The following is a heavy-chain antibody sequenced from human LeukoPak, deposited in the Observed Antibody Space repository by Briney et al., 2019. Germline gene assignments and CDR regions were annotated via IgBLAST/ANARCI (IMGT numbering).Heavy chain of an antibody. J-gene: IGHJ4*02. V-gene: IGHV3-23*01. Sequence: GGSLRLSCAASGFTFSSYAMSWARQAPGKGLEWVSAISGSGGSTYYADSVKGRFTISRDNSKNTLYLQMNSLRAEDTAVYYFPKDREAGAYFDYRGPGTPVTAST. CDR2: ISGSGGST. CDR1: GFTFSSYA. D-gene: IGHD6-19*01. CDR3: PKDREAGAYFDY.